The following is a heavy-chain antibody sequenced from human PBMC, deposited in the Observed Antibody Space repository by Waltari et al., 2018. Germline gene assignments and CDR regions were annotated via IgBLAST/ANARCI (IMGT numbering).Heavy chain of an antibody. D-gene: IGHD6-13*01. Sequence: QVQLQQWGAGLLKPSETLSLTCAVYGGSFRGYYWSWIRQPPGKGLEWIGEINESGRTNYNPSLKSRVTRPVEKSKNQFSLKLTSVTAADTAVYYCASSRRYDSSRWYWYFGLWGRGTRVTVSS. V-gene: IGHV4-34*01. CDR1: GGSFRGYY. CDR3: ASSRRYDSSRWYWYFGL. J-gene: IGHJ2*01. CDR2: INESGRT.